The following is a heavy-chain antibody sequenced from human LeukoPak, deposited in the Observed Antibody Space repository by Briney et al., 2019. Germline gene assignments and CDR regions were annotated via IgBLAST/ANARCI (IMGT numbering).Heavy chain of an antibody. J-gene: IGHJ4*02. Sequence: GRSLRLSCAASGFTFSSYAMSWVRQAPGKGLEWVSAISGSGGSTYYADSVKGRFTISRDNSKNTLYLQMNSLRAEDTAVYYCAKDRAGGTVVAKGFDYWGQGTLVTVSS. CDR1: GFTFSSYA. D-gene: IGHD5-12*01. CDR2: ISGSGGST. CDR3: AKDRAGGTVVAKGFDY. V-gene: IGHV3-23*01.